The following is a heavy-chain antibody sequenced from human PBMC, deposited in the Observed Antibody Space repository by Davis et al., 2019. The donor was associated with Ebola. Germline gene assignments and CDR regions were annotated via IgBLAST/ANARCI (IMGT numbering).Heavy chain of an antibody. CDR3: ARLGIVATMEAENQDY. CDR2: ISSSGSTI. V-gene: IGHV3-48*03. J-gene: IGHJ4*02. Sequence: GESLKISCAASGFTFSSYEMNWVRQAPGKGLEWVSYISSSGSTIYYADSVKGRFTISRDNAKNSLYLQMNSLRAEDTAVYYCARLGIVATMEAENQDYWGQGTLVTVSS. CDR1: GFTFSSYE. D-gene: IGHD5-12*01.